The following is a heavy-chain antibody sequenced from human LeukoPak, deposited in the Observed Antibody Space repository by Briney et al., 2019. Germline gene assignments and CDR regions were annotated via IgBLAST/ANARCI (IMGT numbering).Heavy chain of an antibody. V-gene: IGHV3-74*01. Sequence: GGSLRLSCAASGFTFSSYSMNWVRQAPGKGLVWVSRINSDGSSTSYADSVKGRFTISRDNAKNTLYLQMNSLRADDTAVYYCAREYSSGWHKTFDYWGQGTLVTVSS. CDR1: GFTFSSYS. CDR3: AREYSSGWHKTFDY. CDR2: INSDGSST. J-gene: IGHJ4*02. D-gene: IGHD6-19*01.